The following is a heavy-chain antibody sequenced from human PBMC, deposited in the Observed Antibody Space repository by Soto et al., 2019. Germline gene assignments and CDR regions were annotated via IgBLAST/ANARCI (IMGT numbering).Heavy chain of an antibody. J-gene: IGHJ3*02. V-gene: IGHV3-23*01. CDR2: ISGSGGST. Sequence: GGSLRLSCAVSGFTFSSYAMSWVRQAPGKGLEWVSAISGSGGSTYYADSVQGRFTSSRDNSKNPLDLQMNSLRAEDTAVYYWAKDLTGSYALKNAFDIGGQGAMVTVSS. D-gene: IGHD1-26*01. CDR3: AKDLTGSYALKNAFDI. CDR1: GFTFSSYA.